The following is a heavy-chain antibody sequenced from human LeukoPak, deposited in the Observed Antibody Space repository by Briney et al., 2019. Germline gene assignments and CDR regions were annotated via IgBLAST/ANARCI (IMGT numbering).Heavy chain of an antibody. D-gene: IGHD6-19*01. J-gene: IGHJ4*02. CDR1: GFTFSSYG. CDR2: ISYNGTNK. CDR3: ARGLSSGWYFPDY. V-gene: IGHV3-30*03. Sequence: GGSLRLSCAASGFTFSSYGMHWVRQAPGKGLEWVAVISYNGTNKYYADSVKGRFTISRDNSKNTLYLQVNSLRAEDTAVYYCARGLSSGWYFPDYWGQGTLVTVSS.